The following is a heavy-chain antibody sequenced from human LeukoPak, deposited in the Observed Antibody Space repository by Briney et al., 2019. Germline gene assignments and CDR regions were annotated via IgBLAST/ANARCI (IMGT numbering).Heavy chain of an antibody. CDR3: VRGGFGHAMDV. J-gene: IGHJ6*02. CDR2: ISWNSGTI. Sequence: GGSLRLSCAASGFTFDNYAMNWVRQVPGKGLEWISLISWNSGTIGYADSVKGRSTISRDNAKSTLYLQMTNLGAEDTAVYYCVRGGFGHAMDVWGQGTTVTVSS. CDR1: GFTFDNYA. D-gene: IGHD3-10*01. V-gene: IGHV3-9*01.